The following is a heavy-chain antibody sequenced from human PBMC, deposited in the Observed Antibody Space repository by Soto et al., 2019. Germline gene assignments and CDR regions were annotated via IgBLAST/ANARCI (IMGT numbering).Heavy chain of an antibody. CDR3: AKGRGAAGPKNWFDP. J-gene: IGHJ5*02. CDR1: GFTFDDYA. CDR2: ISWNSGSI. Sequence: GGSLRLSCAASGFTFDDYAMHWVRQAPGKGLEWVSGISWNSGSIGYAESVKGRFTISRDNAKNSLYLQMNSLRAEDTALYYCAKGRGAAGPKNWFDPWGRGTLVAVSS. V-gene: IGHV3-9*01. D-gene: IGHD6-13*01.